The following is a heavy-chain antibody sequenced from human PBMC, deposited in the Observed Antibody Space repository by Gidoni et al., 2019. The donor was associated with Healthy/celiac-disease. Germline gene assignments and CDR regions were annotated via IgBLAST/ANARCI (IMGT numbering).Heavy chain of an antibody. CDR2: ISRSGAST. J-gene: IGHJ4*02. V-gene: IGHV3-23*01. D-gene: IGHD5-18*01. CDR3: AKGSRRIQLWEIDY. CDR1: GSTFSSYA. Sequence: EVQLLESGGGLVQPGGSLRLSCTASGSTFSSYAMSWVSQAPGKGLGWISAISRSGASTDYADSVMGRFNISSNNSKNTLCLQMNNLSAEDTAVDCCAKGSRRIQLWEIDYWGQGTLVTVSS.